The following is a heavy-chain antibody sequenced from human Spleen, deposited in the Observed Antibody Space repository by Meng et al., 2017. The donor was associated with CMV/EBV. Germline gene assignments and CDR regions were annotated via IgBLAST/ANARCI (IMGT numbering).Heavy chain of an antibody. CDR2: ISAYTGNT. D-gene: IGHD6-19*01. V-gene: IGHV1-18*01. CDR1: GFTFDNFC. Sequence: SGFTFDNFCFFWMRQAPGQGLEWMGWISAYTGNTRYGQNFQGRLTMTTDASTTTVFMELRGLRSQDTAMYFCARTLAVTGTSYSGYWGQGTLVTVSS. CDR3: ARTLAVTGTSYSGY. J-gene: IGHJ4*02.